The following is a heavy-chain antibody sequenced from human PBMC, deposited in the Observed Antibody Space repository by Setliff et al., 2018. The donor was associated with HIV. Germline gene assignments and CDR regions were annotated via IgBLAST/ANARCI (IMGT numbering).Heavy chain of an antibody. CDR3: ARTMLRGVLALDS. V-gene: IGHV4-31*02. D-gene: IGHD3-10*01. Sequence: SETLSLTCTVSGGSISTGGFYWTWIRHHPGKGLEWLGYIYYSGTTYYNPSLKSRLSFSLDTSKMQFSLKLGTVTAADTAVYYCARTMLRGVLALDSWGQGTVVTVSS. J-gene: IGHJ4*02. CDR1: GGSISTGGFY. CDR2: IYYSGTT.